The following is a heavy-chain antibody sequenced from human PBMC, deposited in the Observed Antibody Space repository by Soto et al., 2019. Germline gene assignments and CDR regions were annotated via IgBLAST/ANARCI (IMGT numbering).Heavy chain of an antibody. J-gene: IGHJ4*02. CDR1: GFTFSSYA. V-gene: IGHV3-30-3*01. CDR2: ISYDGSNK. D-gene: IGHD6-19*01. CDR3: ARDYSYGSSGWYY. Sequence: AGGSLRLSTAASGFTFSSYAMHWVRQAPGKGLEWVAVISYDGSNKYYADSVKGRFTISRDNSKNTLYLQMNSLRAEDTAVYYCARDYSYGSSGWYYWGQGTLVTVSS.